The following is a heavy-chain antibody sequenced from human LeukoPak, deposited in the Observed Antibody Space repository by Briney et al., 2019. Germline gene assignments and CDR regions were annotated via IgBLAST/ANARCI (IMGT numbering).Heavy chain of an antibody. CDR1: GFTFSRYS. V-gene: IGHV3-21*01. CDR2: LSSSSSYI. Sequence: GRSLRLSCAASGFTFSRYSMQWVRQAPGKGLECVSSLSSSSSYIYYTDSVKGRFTISRDNAKNSLFLQMNTLRGADTAVYVCARGERGGEYGCYYYMDVWGKGTTVTVSS. D-gene: IGHD2/OR15-2a*01. J-gene: IGHJ6*03. CDR3: ARGERGGEYGCYYYMDV.